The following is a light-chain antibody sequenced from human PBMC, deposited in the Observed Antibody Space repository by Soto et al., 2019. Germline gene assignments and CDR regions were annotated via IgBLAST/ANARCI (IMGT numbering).Light chain of an antibody. Sequence: DIQMTQSPSCLSASVGDRVTITCRASQDIRSNLGWYQQEPGKAPKRLQGGVPSRFSGSGSGTEFTLTICSLQPEDFATYYCLQHNAYPWTFGQGTKVDIK. CDR1: QDIRSN. J-gene: IGKJ1*01. CDR3: LQHNAYPWT. V-gene: IGKV1-17*01.